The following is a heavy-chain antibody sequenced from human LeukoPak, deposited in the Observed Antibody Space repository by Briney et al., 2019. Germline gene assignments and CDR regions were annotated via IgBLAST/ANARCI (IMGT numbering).Heavy chain of an antibody. CDR2: ISGSGGST. D-gene: IGHD6-19*01. Sequence: GGSLRLSCAASGFTFGSYAMSWVRQAPGKGLEWVSAISGSGGSTYYADSVKGRFTISRDNSKNTLYLQMNSLRAEDTAVYYCAKDIRGYSSGWYKFLGAFDIWGQGTMVTVSS. CDR3: AKDIRGYSSGWYKFLGAFDI. CDR1: GFTFGSYA. J-gene: IGHJ3*02. V-gene: IGHV3-23*01.